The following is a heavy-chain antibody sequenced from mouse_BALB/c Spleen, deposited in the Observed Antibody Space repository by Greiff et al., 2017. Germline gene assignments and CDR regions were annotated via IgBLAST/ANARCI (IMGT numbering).Heavy chain of an antibody. J-gene: IGHJ4*01. D-gene: IGHD2-14*01. CDR2: IDPENGDT. Sequence: EVKLMESGAELVRSGASVKLSCTASGFNIKDYYMHWVKQRPEQGLEWIGWIDPENGDTEYAPKFQGKATMTADTSSNTAYLQLSSLTSEDTAVYYCNRYDYAMDYWGQGTSVTVSS. CDR3: NRYDYAMDY. V-gene: IGHV14-4*02. CDR1: GFNIKDYY.